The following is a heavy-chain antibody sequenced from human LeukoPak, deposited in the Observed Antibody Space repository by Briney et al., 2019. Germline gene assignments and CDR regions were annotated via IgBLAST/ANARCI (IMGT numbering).Heavy chain of an antibody. V-gene: IGHV3-23*01. CDR1: GFTLTKYD. D-gene: IGHD5-12*01. Sequence: GGSLRLSCAASGFTLTKYDMSWVRQAPGQGLEWVSSISDNGVATYYADSVKGRFTISRDNSKNTLYLQLNSLRAEDTAVYFCAKARRMVAMLRGSFDYWGQGALVTVSS. CDR2: ISDNGVAT. J-gene: IGHJ4*02. CDR3: AKARRMVAMLRGSFDY.